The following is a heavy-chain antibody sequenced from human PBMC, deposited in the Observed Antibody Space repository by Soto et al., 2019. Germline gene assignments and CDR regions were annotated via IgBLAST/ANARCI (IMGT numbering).Heavy chain of an antibody. CDR3: ADHAGGGGY. CDR2: IYSGGYT. D-gene: IGHD3-10*01. CDR1: GFTVSNNY. Sequence: EVQLVESGGGLIQPGGSLRLSCAVSGFTVSNNYMSWVRQAPGKGLEGVSVIYSGGYTAYGDSVKGRFTISRDNSKNTLYPQMYGPSADYAAVYSRADHAGGGGYWGQGTLVTVSS. V-gene: IGHV3-53*01. J-gene: IGHJ4*02.